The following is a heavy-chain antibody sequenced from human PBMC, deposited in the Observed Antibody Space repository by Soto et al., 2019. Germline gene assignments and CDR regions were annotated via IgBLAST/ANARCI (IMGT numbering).Heavy chain of an antibody. CDR3: ARSVEGHFAY. D-gene: IGHD6-19*01. V-gene: IGHV3-48*02. CDR2: ITSDTNTI. CDR1: GFRFSIYS. J-gene: IGHJ4*02. Sequence: EVQLVESGGGLVQPGGSLRLSCAASGFRFSIYSMNWVRQAPGKGLEWSAYITSDTNTIKYADSVKGRFTISRDNDKNSVYLQMNSLRDEDTAVYYCARSVEGHFAYWGQGTVVTVSA.